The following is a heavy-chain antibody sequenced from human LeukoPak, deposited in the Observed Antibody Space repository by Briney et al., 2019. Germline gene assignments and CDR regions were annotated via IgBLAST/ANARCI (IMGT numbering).Heavy chain of an antibody. CDR2: ISSSSSTI. CDR3: ARVGDSSSWYGIDY. D-gene: IGHD6-13*01. J-gene: IGHJ4*02. Sequence: PGGSLRLSCAASGFTFSSYSMNWVRQAPGKGLEWVSYISSSSSTIYYADSVKGRFTISRDNAKNSLYLQMNSLRAEDTAVYYCARVGDSSSWYGIDYWGQGTLVTVSS. CDR1: GFTFSSYS. V-gene: IGHV3-48*04.